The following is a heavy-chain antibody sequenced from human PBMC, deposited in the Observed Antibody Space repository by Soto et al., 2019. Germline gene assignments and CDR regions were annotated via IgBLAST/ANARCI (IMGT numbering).Heavy chain of an antibody. J-gene: IGHJ4*02. CDR1: GFTFSSYA. Sequence: EVQLLESGGGLVQPGGSLRLSCAASGFTFSSYAMSWVRQAPGKGLEWVSAISGSGGSTYYADSVKGRFTISRDNSXNXXYLQMNSLRAEDTAVYYWAKELKGYCSGGSCSTGYWGQGTLVTVSS. CDR2: ISGSGGST. V-gene: IGHV3-23*01. D-gene: IGHD2-15*01. CDR3: AKELKGYCSGGSCSTGY.